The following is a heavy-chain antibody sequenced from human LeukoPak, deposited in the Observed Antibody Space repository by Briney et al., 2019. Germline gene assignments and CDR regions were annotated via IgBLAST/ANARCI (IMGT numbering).Heavy chain of an antibody. CDR3: AAVPDYYGSGSQRENWFDP. Sequence: GGSLRLSCAASGITFSDYYMSWIRQAPGKGLEWVSYVSSSGSTIYYADSVKGRFTISRDNAKNSLYLQMNSLRAEDMAVYYCAAVPDYYGSGSQRENWFDPWGQGTLVTVSS. J-gene: IGHJ5*02. V-gene: IGHV3-11*01. CDR2: VSSSGSTI. CDR1: GITFSDYY. D-gene: IGHD3-10*01.